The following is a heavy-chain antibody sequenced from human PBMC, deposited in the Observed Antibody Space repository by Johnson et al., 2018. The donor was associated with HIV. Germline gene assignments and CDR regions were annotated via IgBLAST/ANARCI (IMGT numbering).Heavy chain of an antibody. CDR1: GFVLSSYH. J-gene: IGHJ3*02. V-gene: IGHV3-11*01. D-gene: IGHD3-10*01. CDR2: ISSGGSYI. Sequence: QVQLVESGGGLVQPGGSLRPSCAASGFVLSSYHMSWVRQAPGKGLEWIAFISSGGSYIYYADSVRGRFSISRDNAKNSVYLQMNSLRAGETAVYYCARGGLGHAFDIWGQGTMVTVSS. CDR3: ARGGLGHAFDI.